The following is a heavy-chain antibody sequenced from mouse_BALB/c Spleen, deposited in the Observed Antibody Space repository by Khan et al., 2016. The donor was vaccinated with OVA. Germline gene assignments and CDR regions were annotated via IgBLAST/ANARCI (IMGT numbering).Heavy chain of an antibody. Sequence: VQLKESGPGLVKPSQSLSLTCTVTGYSITSDYAWNWIRQFPENKLEWMGYISYSGSTSYNPSLKSRISITRDTSKNQFFLQLNSVTTEDTATYYCARGGDYEYYFDYWGQGTTLTVSS. J-gene: IGHJ2*01. CDR3: ARGGDYEYYFDY. CDR2: ISYSGST. V-gene: IGHV3-2*02. CDR1: GYSITSDYA. D-gene: IGHD2-4*01.